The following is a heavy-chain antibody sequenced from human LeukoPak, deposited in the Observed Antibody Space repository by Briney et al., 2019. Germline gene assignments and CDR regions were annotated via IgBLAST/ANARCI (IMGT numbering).Heavy chain of an antibody. J-gene: IGHJ4*02. CDR3: ARASITMIVAPYDY. Sequence: GRSLRLSCAASGFTFSAYGMHWVRQAPGKGLEWVAVIAYDGSNKHYADSVKGRFTISRDNSKNTLYLQMNSLRAEDTAVYYCARASITMIVAPYDYWGQGTLVTVSS. CDR2: IAYDGSNK. D-gene: IGHD3-22*01. V-gene: IGHV3-30*03. CDR1: GFTFSAYG.